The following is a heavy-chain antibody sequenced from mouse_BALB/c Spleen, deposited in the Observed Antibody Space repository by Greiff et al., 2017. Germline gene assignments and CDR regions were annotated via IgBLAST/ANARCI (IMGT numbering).Heavy chain of an antibody. J-gene: IGHJ4*01. CDR3: ARSDYRYGGAMDY. CDR2: INPSTGYT. D-gene: IGHD2-14*01. Sequence: QVQLQQSGAELAKPGASVKMSCKASGYTFTSYWMHWVKQRPGQGLEWIGYINPSTGYTEYNQKFKDKATLTADKSSSTAYMQLSSLTSEDSAVYYCARSDYRYGGAMDYWGQGTSVTVSS. CDR1: GYTFTSYW. V-gene: IGHV1-7*01.